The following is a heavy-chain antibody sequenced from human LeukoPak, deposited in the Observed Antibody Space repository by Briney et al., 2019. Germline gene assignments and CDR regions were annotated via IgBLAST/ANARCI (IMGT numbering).Heavy chain of an antibody. CDR3: VLATDSSGYRNFDY. Sequence: PSETLSLTCAVYGGSFSGYYWSWIRQPPGKGLEWIGEINHSGSTNYNPSLKSRVTISVDTSKNQFSLKLSSVTAADTAVYYWVLATDSSGYRNFDYWGQGTLVTVSS. CDR1: GGSFSGYY. V-gene: IGHV4-34*01. CDR2: INHSGST. D-gene: IGHD3-22*01. J-gene: IGHJ4*02.